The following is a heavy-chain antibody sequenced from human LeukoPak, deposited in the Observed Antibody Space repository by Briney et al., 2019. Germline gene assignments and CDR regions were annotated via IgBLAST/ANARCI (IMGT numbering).Heavy chain of an antibody. D-gene: IGHD3-10*01. CDR2: ISAYNGNT. CDR3: AREYYGSGSNYMDV. CDR1: GYTFTSYG. Sequence: ASVKVSCKASGYTFTSYGISWVRQAPGQGLEWMGWISAYNGNTNYAQKLQGRVTMTTDTSTSTAYMELRSLRSDDTAAYYCAREYYGSGSNYMDVWGKGTTVTISS. V-gene: IGHV1-18*01. J-gene: IGHJ6*03.